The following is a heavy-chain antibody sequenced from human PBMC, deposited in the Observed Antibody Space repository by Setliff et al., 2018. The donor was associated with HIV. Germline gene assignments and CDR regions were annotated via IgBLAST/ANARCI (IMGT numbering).Heavy chain of an antibody. V-gene: IGHV3-7*01. D-gene: IGHD1-26*01. Sequence: GGSLRLSCVGSGFTFSGYAMNWVRQAPGKGLEWVANIKPDESEKYYVDSVKGRFTISRDNAKNSLYLQMNNLRVEDTALYYCARDNPSTYGTAWDLFDSWGQGTLVTVSS. CDR2: IKPDESEK. CDR3: ARDNPSTYGTAWDLFDS. CDR1: GFTFSGYA. J-gene: IGHJ4*02.